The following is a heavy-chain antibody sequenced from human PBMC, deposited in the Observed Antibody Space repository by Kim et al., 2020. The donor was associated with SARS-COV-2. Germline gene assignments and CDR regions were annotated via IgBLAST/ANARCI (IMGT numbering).Heavy chain of an antibody. CDR3: ARERDYGMDV. CDR2: IWYDGSNK. V-gene: IGHV3-33*01. J-gene: IGHJ6*02. Sequence: GGSLRLSCAASGFTFSSYGMHWVRQAPGKGPEWVAVIWYDGSNKYYADSVKGRFTISRDNSKNTLYLQMNSLRAEDTAVYYCARERDYGMDVWGQGTTVT. CDR1: GFTFSSYG.